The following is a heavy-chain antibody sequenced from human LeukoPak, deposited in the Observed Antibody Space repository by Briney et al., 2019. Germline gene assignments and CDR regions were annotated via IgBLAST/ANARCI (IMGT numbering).Heavy chain of an antibody. Sequence: SETLSLTCTVSGGSISGYYWSWIWQPPGKGLEWIGYISYRGSTNYNPSLKSRVPISVDTSKHQFSLDLNSVTAADTAVFYCARHGSGWSFDYWGQGTLVTVSS. V-gene: IGHV4-59*08. CDR1: GGSISGYY. CDR2: ISYRGST. CDR3: ARHGSGWSFDY. D-gene: IGHD6-19*01. J-gene: IGHJ4*02.